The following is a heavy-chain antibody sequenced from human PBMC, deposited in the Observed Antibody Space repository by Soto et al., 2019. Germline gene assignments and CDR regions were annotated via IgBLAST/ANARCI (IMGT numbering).Heavy chain of an antibody. CDR1: GGSISSGDYY. Sequence: QVQLQESGPGLVKPSQTLSLTCTVSGGSISSGDYYWSWIRQPPGKGLEWIGYIYYSGSTYYNPSLKGRVTISRDTSKTQFSLKLSSVTAADTAVYYCASSSYGYIFYDHWGQGTLVTVSS. V-gene: IGHV4-30-4*01. CDR3: ASSSYGYIFYDH. CDR2: IYYSGST. J-gene: IGHJ4*02. D-gene: IGHD5-18*01.